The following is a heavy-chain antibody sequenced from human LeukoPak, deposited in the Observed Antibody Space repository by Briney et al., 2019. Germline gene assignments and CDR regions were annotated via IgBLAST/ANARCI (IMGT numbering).Heavy chain of an antibody. J-gene: IGHJ3*02. V-gene: IGHV1-2*02. CDR2: INPNSGGT. CDR1: GYTFTAYS. CDR3: ARDLDYYGSGSFFNI. D-gene: IGHD3-10*01. Sequence: ASVKVSCKASGYTFTAYSMHWVRQAPGQGLEWMGWINPNSGGTNYAQKFQGRVTMTRDTSITTAYMELSRLRSDDTAVYYCARDLDYYGSGSFFNIWGQGTMLTVSS.